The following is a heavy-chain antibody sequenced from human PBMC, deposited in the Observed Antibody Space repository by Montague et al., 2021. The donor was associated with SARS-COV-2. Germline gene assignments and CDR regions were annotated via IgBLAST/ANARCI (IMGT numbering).Heavy chain of an antibody. D-gene: IGHD3-9*01. Sequence: SLRLSCAASGFTFSSHWMHWVRQLPGKGLLWVSRITTDGTITNYADSVKGRFTISRDNAKNSMYLQMNSLRVEDTAVYYCATDRTGAPGYGFDPWGQGTLVTVSS. V-gene: IGHV3-74*01. J-gene: IGHJ5*02. CDR3: ATDRTGAPGYGFDP. CDR1: GFTFSSHW. CDR2: ITTDGTIT.